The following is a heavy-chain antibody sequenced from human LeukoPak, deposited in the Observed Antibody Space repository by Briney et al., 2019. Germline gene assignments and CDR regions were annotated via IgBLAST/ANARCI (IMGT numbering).Heavy chain of an antibody. CDR2: IIPILGIA. D-gene: IGHD3-22*01. CDR1: GGTFSGYT. CDR3: ARTGRVYYDSSGYFERAFDY. Sequence: SVKVSCKASGGTFSGYTISWVRQAPGQGLEWMGRIIPILGIANYAQKFQGRVTITADKSTSTAYMELSSLRSEDTAVYYCARTGRVYYDSSGYFERAFDYWGQGTLVAVSS. J-gene: IGHJ4*02. V-gene: IGHV1-69*02.